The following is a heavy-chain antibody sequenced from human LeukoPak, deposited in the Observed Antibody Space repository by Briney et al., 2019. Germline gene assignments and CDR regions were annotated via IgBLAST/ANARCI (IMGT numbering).Heavy chain of an antibody. D-gene: IGHD1-26*01. Sequence: SVKVSCKASGGTFSSYAISWVRQAPGQGLEWMGRIIPILGIANYAQKFQGRVTITADKSTSTAYMELSSLRSEVTAVYYCARDPAQPGATNFEEYYYYGMDVWGQGTTVTVSS. CDR2: IIPILGIA. J-gene: IGHJ6*02. CDR1: GGTFSSYA. V-gene: IGHV1-69*04. CDR3: ARDPAQPGATNFEEYYYYGMDV.